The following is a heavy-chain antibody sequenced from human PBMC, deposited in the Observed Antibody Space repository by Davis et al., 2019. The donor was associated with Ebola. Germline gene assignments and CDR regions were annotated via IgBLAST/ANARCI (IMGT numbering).Heavy chain of an antibody. CDR1: GYSFTSYW. J-gene: IGHJ5*02. Sequence: GESLKISCKGSGYSFTSYWIGWVRQMPGKGLEWMGIIYPGDSDTRYSPSFQGQVTIPADKSISTAYLQWSSLKASDTAMYYCARILTRFGELLDWFDPWGQGTLVTVSS. D-gene: IGHD3-10*02. CDR3: ARILTRFGELLDWFDP. CDR2: IYPGDSDT. V-gene: IGHV5-51*01.